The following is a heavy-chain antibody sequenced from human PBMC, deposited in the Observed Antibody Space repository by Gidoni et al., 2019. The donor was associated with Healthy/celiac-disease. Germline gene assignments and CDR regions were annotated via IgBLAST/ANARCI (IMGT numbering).Heavy chain of an antibody. Sequence: EVQLLESGGGLVQPGGSLRLSCAASGFPFRSYAMSWVRQAPGKGLEWVSAIRGSGGSTYYADSVKGRFTISRDNSKNTLYLQMNSLRAEDTAVYYCAKDRAQFLEWKKDGMDVWGQGTTVTVSS. CDR3: AKDRAQFLEWKKDGMDV. CDR1: GFPFRSYA. D-gene: IGHD3-3*01. J-gene: IGHJ6*02. V-gene: IGHV3-23*01. CDR2: IRGSGGST.